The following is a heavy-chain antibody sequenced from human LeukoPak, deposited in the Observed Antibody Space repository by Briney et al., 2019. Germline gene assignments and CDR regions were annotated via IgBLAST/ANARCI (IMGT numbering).Heavy chain of an antibody. J-gene: IGHJ4*02. D-gene: IGHD3-10*01. CDR2: ISGGSSFT. Sequence: GGSLRLSCAASGFSFSSFSMNWVRQAPGKGLEWVSYISGGSSFTYYVDSVKGRFTISRDNAKNSLYLQMNSLRAEDTAVYYCYGSGSYYNPPYWGQGTLVTVSS. CDR1: GFSFSSFS. V-gene: IGHV3-21*04. CDR3: YGSGSYYNPPY.